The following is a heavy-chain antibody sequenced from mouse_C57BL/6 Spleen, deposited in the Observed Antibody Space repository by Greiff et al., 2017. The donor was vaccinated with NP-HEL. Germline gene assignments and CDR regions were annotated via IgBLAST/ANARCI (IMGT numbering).Heavy chain of an antibody. D-gene: IGHD1-1*01. V-gene: IGHV1-72*01. Sequence: QVQLQQPGAELVKPGASVKLSCKASGYTFTRYWMHWVKQRPGRGLEWIGRIDPNSGGTRYNEKFKTKATLTVDKPSSTAYMQLSSLTSEDSAVYDCARNYDGSSSLDYWGQGTTPTVSS. CDR3: ARNYDGSSSLDY. CDR1: GYTFTRYW. J-gene: IGHJ2*01. CDR2: IDPNSGGT.